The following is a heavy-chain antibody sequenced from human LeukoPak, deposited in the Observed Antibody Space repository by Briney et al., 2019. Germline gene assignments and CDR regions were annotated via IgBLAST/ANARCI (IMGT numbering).Heavy chain of an antibody. CDR2: ISRSSSYL. D-gene: IGHD5-24*01. Sequence: TGGSLGLSCAASGFTFNSYNMNWVRQAPGKGLEWVSCISRSSSYLYYADSVKGRFTISRDNAKNSLYLQMNSLRAEDTAVYYCARGRDGHGGYYSYMDVWGIGTTVTVSS. CDR3: ARGRDGHGGYYSYMDV. J-gene: IGHJ6*03. CDR1: GFTFNSYN. V-gene: IGHV3-21*01.